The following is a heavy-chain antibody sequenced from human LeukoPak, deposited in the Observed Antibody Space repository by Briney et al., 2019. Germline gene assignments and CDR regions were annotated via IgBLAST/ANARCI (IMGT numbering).Heavy chain of an antibody. CDR2: INGDGSST. CDR1: GFTFSDYW. V-gene: IGHV3-74*01. J-gene: IGHJ4*02. Sequence: PGGSLRLSCAASGFTFSDYWRHWVRQAPGKGLVWVARINGDGSSTTYVESVRGRFTISRDNAKKTLYLQMNSLRAEDAAVYYCARDMYSMSSARGAYWGQGTLVTVSS. CDR3: ARDMYSMSSARGAY. D-gene: IGHD3-10*01.